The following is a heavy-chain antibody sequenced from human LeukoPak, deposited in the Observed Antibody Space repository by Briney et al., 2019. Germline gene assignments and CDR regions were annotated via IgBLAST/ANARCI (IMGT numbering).Heavy chain of an antibody. V-gene: IGHV4-4*07. CDR3: ARGVVAATTLIYYYYMDV. Sequence: PSETLSLTCTVSGGSISSCYWSAIRQPAGKGLEWIGRIYTSGSTNYNPSLKSRVTISVDKSKNQFSLKLSSVTAADTAVHYCARGVVAATTLIYYYYMDVWGKGTTVTVSS. CDR2: IYTSGST. CDR1: GGSISSCY. D-gene: IGHD2-15*01. J-gene: IGHJ6*03.